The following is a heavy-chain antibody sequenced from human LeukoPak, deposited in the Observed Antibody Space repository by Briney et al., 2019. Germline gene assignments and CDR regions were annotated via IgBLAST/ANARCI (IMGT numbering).Heavy chain of an antibody. Sequence: TGGSLRLSCAASGFTFSGYWMSWVRQAPGKGLEWVANIRQDGSEKYYVDSVKGRFTISRDNAKNSLYLQMNSLRAEDTAVYYCARDLGMATRMGDAFDIWGQGTMVTVSS. CDR2: IRQDGSEK. CDR3: ARDLGMATRMGDAFDI. V-gene: IGHV3-7*01. J-gene: IGHJ3*02. CDR1: GFTFSGYW. D-gene: IGHD5-24*01.